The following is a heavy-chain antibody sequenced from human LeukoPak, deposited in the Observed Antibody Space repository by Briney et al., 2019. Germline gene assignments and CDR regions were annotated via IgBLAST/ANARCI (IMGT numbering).Heavy chain of an antibody. D-gene: IGHD6-13*01. V-gene: IGHV3-33*01. CDR1: GFPFSSYG. CDR3: VRDGDSSSWNFDY. Sequence: GGSLRLSCAASGFPFSSYGMHWIRQAPDKGLEWVAFILVGGSDTFYTDSVEGRFTISRDNSKNTVFLQMNSLRVEDTAIYYCVRDGDSSSWNFDYWGQGTLVTVSS. J-gene: IGHJ4*02. CDR2: ILVGGSDT.